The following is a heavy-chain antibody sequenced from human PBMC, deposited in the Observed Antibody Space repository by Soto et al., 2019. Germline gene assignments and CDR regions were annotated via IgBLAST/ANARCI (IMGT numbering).Heavy chain of an antibody. CDR2: IYSGGNT. D-gene: IGHD6-6*01. CDR3: VGCGVAAQGSLDY. CDR1: GFTVNRNY. J-gene: IGHJ4*02. V-gene: IGHV3-53*01. Sequence: PGGSLRLSCAASGFTVNRNYMSWVRQAPGKGLEWVSLIYSGGNTYHADSVKGRFTISRDNSKNTLYFQMNGLTAEDTAVYYCVGCGVAAQGSLDYWGQGTLVTVSS.